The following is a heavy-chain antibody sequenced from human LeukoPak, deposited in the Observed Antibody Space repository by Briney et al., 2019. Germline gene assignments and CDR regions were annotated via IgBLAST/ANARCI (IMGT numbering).Heavy chain of an antibody. V-gene: IGHV3-21*01. Sequence: PGGSLRLSCAPSGFTFSSYRMNWVRQAPGKGLEWVSSIRSSSSYIYYADSVKGRFTISRDNAKNSLYLQMNSLRAEDTAVYYCARDTGYSSGWYDYWGQGTLVTVSS. CDR2: IRSSSSYI. CDR1: GFTFSSYR. D-gene: IGHD6-19*01. CDR3: ARDTGYSSGWYDY. J-gene: IGHJ4*02.